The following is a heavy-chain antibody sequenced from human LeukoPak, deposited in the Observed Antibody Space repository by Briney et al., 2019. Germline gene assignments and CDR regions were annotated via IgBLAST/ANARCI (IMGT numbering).Heavy chain of an antibody. CDR3: ASPPPYCSSTSCLYYFDY. Sequence: SVKVSCKASGGTFSSYAISWVRQAPGQGLEWMGGIIPIFGTANYAQKFQGRVTITTDESTSTAYMELSSLRSEDTAVYYCASPPPYCSSTSCLYYFDYWGQGTLVTVSS. J-gene: IGHJ4*02. D-gene: IGHD2-2*01. CDR1: GGTFSSYA. CDR2: IIPIFGTA. V-gene: IGHV1-69*05.